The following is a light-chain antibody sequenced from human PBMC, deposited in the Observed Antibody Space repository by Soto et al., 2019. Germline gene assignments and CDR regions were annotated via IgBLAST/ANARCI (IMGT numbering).Light chain of an antibody. Sequence: QSALTQPPSASGSPGQSVTISCTGTSSDVGGYNYVSWYQQHPGKAPKLMIYEVSKRPSGVPDRFSGSKSGNTASLTVSGLQAEDEADYYCSSYAGRTVFGGGTQLTVL. CDR2: EVS. J-gene: IGLJ2*01. CDR3: SSYAGRTV. CDR1: SSDVGGYNY. V-gene: IGLV2-8*01.